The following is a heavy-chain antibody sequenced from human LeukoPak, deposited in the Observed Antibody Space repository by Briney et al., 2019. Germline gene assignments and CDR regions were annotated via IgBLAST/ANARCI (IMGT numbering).Heavy chain of an antibody. CDR3: AKGHATLTYWYFDL. D-gene: IGHD5-12*01. CDR2: ISWNSGSI. Sequence: GGSLRLSCAASGFTFDDYAMHWVRQAPGKGLEWVSGISWNSGSIGYADSVKGRFTISRDNAKNSLYLQMNSLRAEDTALYYCAKGHATLTYWYFDLWGRGTLVTVSS. CDR1: GFTFDDYA. J-gene: IGHJ2*01. V-gene: IGHV3-9*01.